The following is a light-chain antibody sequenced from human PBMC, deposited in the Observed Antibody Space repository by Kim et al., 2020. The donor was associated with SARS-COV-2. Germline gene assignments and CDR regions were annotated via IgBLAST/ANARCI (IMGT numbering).Light chain of an antibody. CDR1: SIGSKS. CDR2: YDS. V-gene: IGLV3-21*04. Sequence: APGKTAMMTCGGNSIGSKSVRWYQEKPGQTPVLVIYYDSGRPSGIPGRFSGSNSGNTATLTISRVEAGDEADYYCQVWDSSSDHWVFGGGTKLTVL. J-gene: IGLJ3*02. CDR3: QVWDSSSDHWV.